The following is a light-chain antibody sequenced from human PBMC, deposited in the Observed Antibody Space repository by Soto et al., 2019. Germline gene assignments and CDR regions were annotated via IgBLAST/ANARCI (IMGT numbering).Light chain of an antibody. CDR1: QSLLRRDGNTY. CDR3: MQVTQLPHT. Sequence: VLTQAPLSSPVTLGQPASISCRSSQSLLRRDGNTYLSWLHQRPGQPPRLLIYKVSNRFSGVPDRFSGSGAVTDFTRKINRVEPEDVGIYYCMQVTQLPHTFGPGTKVEI. CDR2: KVS. V-gene: IGKV2-24*01. J-gene: IGKJ3*01.